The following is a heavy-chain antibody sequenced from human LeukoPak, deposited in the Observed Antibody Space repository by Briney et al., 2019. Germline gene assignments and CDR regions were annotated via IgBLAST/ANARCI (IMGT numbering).Heavy chain of an antibody. CDR2: INRSGST. CDR1: GGSFSGYY. J-gene: IGHJ4*02. D-gene: IGHD6-19*01. Sequence: SETLSLTCAVYGGSFSGYYWSWIRQPPGKGLEWIGEINRSGSTNYNPSLKSRVTISVDTSKNQFSLKLSSVTAADTAVYYCARGPYSSGCDYWGQGTLVTVSS. V-gene: IGHV4-34*01. CDR3: ARGPYSSGCDY.